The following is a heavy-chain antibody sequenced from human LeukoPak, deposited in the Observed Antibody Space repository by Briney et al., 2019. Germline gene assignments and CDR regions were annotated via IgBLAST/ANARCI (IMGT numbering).Heavy chain of an antibody. V-gene: IGHV3-7*01. CDR1: GFTFSSYG. CDR2: IKQDGSEK. CDR3: ARDPYYYESSGYFFGAFDI. Sequence: GGSLRLSCAASGFTFSSYGMHWVRQAPGKGLEWVANIKQDGSEKFYVDSVKGRFTISRDNAKNSLHLQMNSLRAEDTAVYCCARDPYYYESSGYFFGAFDIWGQGTMVTVSS. D-gene: IGHD3-22*01. J-gene: IGHJ3*02.